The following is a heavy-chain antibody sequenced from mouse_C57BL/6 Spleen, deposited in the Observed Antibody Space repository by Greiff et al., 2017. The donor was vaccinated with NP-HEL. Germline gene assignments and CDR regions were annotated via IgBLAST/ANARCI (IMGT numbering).Heavy chain of an antibody. CDR1: GYTFTSYG. V-gene: IGHV1-81*01. Sequence: QVQLQQSGAELARPGASVKLSCKASGYTFTSYGISWVKQRTGQGLEWIGEIYPRSGNTYYNEKFKGKATLTADKSSSTAYMELRSLTSEDSAVYFCASSGYSFAYWGQGTLVTVSA. J-gene: IGHJ3*01. CDR2: IYPRSGNT. CDR3: ASSGYSFAY. D-gene: IGHD2-3*01.